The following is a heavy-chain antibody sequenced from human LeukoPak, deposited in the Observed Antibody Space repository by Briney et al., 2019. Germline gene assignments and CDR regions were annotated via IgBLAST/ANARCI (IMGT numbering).Heavy chain of an antibody. D-gene: IGHD1-26*01. J-gene: IGHJ4*02. V-gene: IGHV4-38-2*01. CDR1: GYSISNGYY. CDR3: ARLAAATSFDY. CDR2: IYRSGNT. Sequence: SETLSLTCAVSGYSISNGYYWGWIRPPPGKGLEWIGSIYRSGNTYHNPSLKSGVTLSVDTSNNQFSLRLSTVTAADTAVYYCARLAAATSFDYWGQGTLVTVSS.